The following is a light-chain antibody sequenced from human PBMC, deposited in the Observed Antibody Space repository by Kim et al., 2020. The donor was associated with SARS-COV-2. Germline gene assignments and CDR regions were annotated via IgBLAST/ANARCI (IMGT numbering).Light chain of an antibody. CDR1: QGVSSS. V-gene: IGKV3-15*01. Sequence: ETVMTQSPVTLSVSPGDRATLSCRASQGVSSSLAWYQQKPGQAPRLLIYGTSTMATGIPARFSGSGSETEFTLTISSLQSEDFAVYSCQQYNNWPFTFGGGTKVDIK. J-gene: IGKJ4*01. CDR2: GTS. CDR3: QQYNNWPFT.